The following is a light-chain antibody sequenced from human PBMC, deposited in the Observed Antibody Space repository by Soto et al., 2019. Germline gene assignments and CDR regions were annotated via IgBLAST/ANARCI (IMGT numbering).Light chain of an antibody. Sequence: QSALTQPPSASGSPGQSVTISCTGTSSDVGGYNDVSWYQQHPGKAPKLMIYEVSKRPSGVPDRFSGSKSGNTASLTVSGLQAEDEADYYCSSYAGRNNVVFGGGTKLTVL. CDR3: SSYAGRNNVV. J-gene: IGLJ2*01. V-gene: IGLV2-8*01. CDR2: EVS. CDR1: SSDVGGYND.